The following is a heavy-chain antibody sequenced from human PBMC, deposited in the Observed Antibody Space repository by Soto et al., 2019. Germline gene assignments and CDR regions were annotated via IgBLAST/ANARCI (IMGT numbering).Heavy chain of an antibody. CDR1: GYAFTTYG. J-gene: IGHJ4*02. D-gene: IGHD2-15*01. CDR2: ISAHNGNT. CDR3: ARGWYGDY. V-gene: IGHV1-18*01. Sequence: QVHLVQSGAEVKKPGASVKVSCKGSGYAFTTYGITWVRQAPGQGLEWMGWISAHNGNTNYAQKLQGRVTVTRDTPTSTPYMELMSFRSDVTVVYSCARGWYGDYWGQGDLVSVSS.